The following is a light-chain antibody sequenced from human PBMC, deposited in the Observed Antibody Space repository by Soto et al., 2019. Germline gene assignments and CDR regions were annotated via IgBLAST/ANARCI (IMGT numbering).Light chain of an antibody. V-gene: IGKV1-12*01. Sequence: MSQSPSSVSADVGDRVTITCRASQGISSWLAWYQQKPGKAPKLLIYAASSLQRGVPSTFSGGGSGTDFTLTISSLQPEDFATYYCQQSYSSITFGQGTRLEVK. CDR3: QQSYSSIT. J-gene: IGKJ5*01. CDR1: QGISSW. CDR2: AAS.